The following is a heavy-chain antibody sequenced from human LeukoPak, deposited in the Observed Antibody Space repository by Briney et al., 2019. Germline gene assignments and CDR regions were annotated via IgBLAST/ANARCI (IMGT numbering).Heavy chain of an antibody. CDR3: ARILNGVWEY. J-gene: IGHJ4*02. V-gene: IGHV2-70*01. CDR2: IDWDEDE. D-gene: IGHD3-16*01. CDR1: GFSLSTSGTC. Sequence: SGPTLVNPTQTLTMTCTFSGFSLSTSGTCVSWIRQPPGKALEWLALIDWDEDEYYSTSLKTRLTISADTSKNQVVLTMTNMDAVDTATYYCARILNGVWEYWGQGTLVTVSS.